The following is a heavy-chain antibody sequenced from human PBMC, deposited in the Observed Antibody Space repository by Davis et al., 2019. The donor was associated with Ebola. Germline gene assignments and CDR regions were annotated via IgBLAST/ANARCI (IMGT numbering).Heavy chain of an antibody. V-gene: IGHV3-33*01. D-gene: IGHD4-17*01. CDR3: ASVIGSTTGWFDP. CDR2: IWYDGSNK. CDR1: GFTFSSYG. Sequence: GESLKISCAASGFTFSSYGMHWVRQAPGKGLEWVAVIWYDGSNKYYADSVKGRFTISRDNSKNTLYLQMNSLRAEDTAVYYCASVIGSTTGWFDPWGQGTLVTVSS. J-gene: IGHJ5*02.